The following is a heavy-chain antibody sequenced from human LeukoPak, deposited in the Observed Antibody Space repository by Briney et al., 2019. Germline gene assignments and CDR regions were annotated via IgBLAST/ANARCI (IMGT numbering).Heavy chain of an antibody. CDR3: ARDVSSGYLGFDY. CDR2: IWYDGSEK. Sequence: GGSLRLSCAASGFTFSSYGMQWVRQAPGKGLEWVAAIWYDGSEKYYADSVKGRFTISRDNSKNTLYLQMNSLRAEDTAVYYCARDVSSGYLGFDYSGQGTLVTVAS. J-gene: IGHJ4*02. D-gene: IGHD3-22*01. CDR1: GFTFSSYG. V-gene: IGHV3-33*01.